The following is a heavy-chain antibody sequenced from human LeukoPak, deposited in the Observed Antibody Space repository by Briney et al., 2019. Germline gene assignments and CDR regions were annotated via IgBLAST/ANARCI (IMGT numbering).Heavy chain of an antibody. CDR2: MNPNSGNT. D-gene: IGHD2-15*01. CDR1: GYTFTSYD. Sequence: ASVKVSCKASGYTFTSYDINWVRQATGQGLEWMGWMNPNSGNTGYAQKFQGRVTITRNTSISTAYMELSSLRSEDAAVYYCAREHCSGGSCYSIYYYYYMDVWGKGTTVTVSS. V-gene: IGHV1-8*03. J-gene: IGHJ6*03. CDR3: AREHCSGGSCYSIYYYYYMDV.